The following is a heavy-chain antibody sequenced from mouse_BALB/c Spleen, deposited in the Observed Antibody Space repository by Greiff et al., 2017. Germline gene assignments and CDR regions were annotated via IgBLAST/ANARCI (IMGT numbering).Heavy chain of an antibody. V-gene: IGHV3-5*02. CDR3: ARVITTEYYLDY. J-gene: IGHJ2*01. Sequence: VQLQQSGPGLVKPSQTVSLTCTVTGISITTGNYRWSWIRQFPGNKLEWIGYIYYSGTITYNPSLTSRTTITRDTSKNQFFLEMNSLTAEDTATYYCARVITTEYYLDYWGQGTTLTVSS. CDR2: IYYSGTI. D-gene: IGHD2-4*01. CDR1: GISITTGNYR.